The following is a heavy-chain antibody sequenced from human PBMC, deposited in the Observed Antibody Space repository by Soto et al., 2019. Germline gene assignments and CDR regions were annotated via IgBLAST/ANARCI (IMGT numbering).Heavy chain of an antibody. V-gene: IGHV4-31*03. CDR3: ARRDSVWFGEIDY. CDR1: GGSISSGGYY. CDR2: IYYSGST. Sequence: LSLTCTVSGGSISSGGYYWSWIRQHPGKGLEWIGYIYYSGSTNYNPSLKSRVTISVDTSKNQFSLKLSSVTAADTAVYYCARRDSVWFGEIDYWGQGTLVTVSS. D-gene: IGHD3-10*01. J-gene: IGHJ4*02.